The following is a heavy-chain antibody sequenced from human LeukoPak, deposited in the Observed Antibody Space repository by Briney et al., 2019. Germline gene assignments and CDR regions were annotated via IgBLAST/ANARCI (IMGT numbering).Heavy chain of an antibody. J-gene: IGHJ4*02. D-gene: IGHD6-19*01. CDR3: ARDLVAGDTGGYFDY. CDR1: GYTFTSYY. V-gene: IGHV1-46*01. Sequence: ASVKVSCKASGYTFTSYYMHWVRQAPGQGLEWMGIINPSGGSTSCAQKFQGRVTMTRDTSTSTVYMELSSLRSEDTAVYYCARDLVAGDTGGYFDYWGQGTLVTVSS. CDR2: INPSGGST.